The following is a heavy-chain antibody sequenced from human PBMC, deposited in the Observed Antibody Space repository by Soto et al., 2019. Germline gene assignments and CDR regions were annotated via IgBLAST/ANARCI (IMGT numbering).Heavy chain of an antibody. Sequence: VGSLRLSCAVSGFTVSSNYMSWVRQAPGKGLEWVSVIYSGGSTYYADSVKGRFTISRDNSKNTLYLQMNSLRAEDTAVYYCARGTSLSGHFDWLPPPFDYRGQGTLVTVSS. J-gene: IGHJ4*02. CDR3: ARGTSLSGHFDWLPPPFDY. CDR2: IYSGGST. V-gene: IGHV3-53*01. D-gene: IGHD3-9*01. CDR1: GFTVSSNY.